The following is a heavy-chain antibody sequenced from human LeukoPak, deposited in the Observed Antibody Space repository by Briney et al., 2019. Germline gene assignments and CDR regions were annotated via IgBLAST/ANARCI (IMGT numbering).Heavy chain of an antibody. CDR3: ARRGYTSSSDY. J-gene: IGHJ4*02. CDR1: GGSISSGGYY. D-gene: IGHD6-13*01. V-gene: IGHV4-31*03. CDR2: IYYSGST. Sequence: PSETLSLTCTVSGGSISSGGYYWSWIRQHPGKGLEWIGYIYYSGSTYYNPSLKSRVTISVDTSKNQFSLKLSSVTAADTAVYYCARRGYTSSSDYWGQGTLVTVSS.